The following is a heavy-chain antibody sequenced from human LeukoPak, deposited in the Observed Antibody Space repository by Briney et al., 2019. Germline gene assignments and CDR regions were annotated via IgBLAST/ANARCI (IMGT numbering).Heavy chain of an antibody. CDR3: VRGDSRDY. CDR2: INSGSSTM. Sequence: GGSLRLSCAASGFTFSDSTMNWVRQASGKGLEWVASINSGSSTMHYADSVKGRFTISRDNAKNSLYLQLNSLRAEGSAVYYCVRGDSRDYWGQGTLITVSS. CDR1: GFTFSDST. D-gene: IGHD3-22*01. J-gene: IGHJ4*02. V-gene: IGHV3-21*01.